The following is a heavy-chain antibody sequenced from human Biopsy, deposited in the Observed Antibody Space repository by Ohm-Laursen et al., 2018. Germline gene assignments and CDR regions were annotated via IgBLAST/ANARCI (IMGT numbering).Heavy chain of an antibody. V-gene: IGHV4-59*02. CDR2: IYYSVMT. J-gene: IGHJ6*02. CDR3: ARDSGILNYGNFKYYHYYGMDV. CDR1: GDSVTKYY. D-gene: IGHD4-11*01. Sequence: PSETLSLTCGVSGDSVTKYYWSWIRQPPGKGLEWIGHIYYSVMTNYNPSLQSRVSISVDTSRNQVSLTLRSVTAADTAVYYCARDSGILNYGNFKYYHYYGMDVWGQGTKVTVSS.